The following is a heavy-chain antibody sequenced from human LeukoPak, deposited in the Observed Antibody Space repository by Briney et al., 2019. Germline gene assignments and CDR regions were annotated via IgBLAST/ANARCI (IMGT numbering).Heavy chain of an antibody. J-gene: IGHJ6*02. D-gene: IGHD2-2*01. CDR2: IYYSGST. CDR3: ARVWCSSTSCYDHYGMDV. CDR1: GGSISSYY. V-gene: IGHV4-59*06. Sequence: PSETLSLTCTVSGGSISSYYWSWIRQHPGKGLEWIGYIYYSGSTYYNPSLKSRVTISVDTSKNQFSLKLSSVTAADTAVYYCARVWCSSTSCYDHYGMDVWGQGTTVTVSS.